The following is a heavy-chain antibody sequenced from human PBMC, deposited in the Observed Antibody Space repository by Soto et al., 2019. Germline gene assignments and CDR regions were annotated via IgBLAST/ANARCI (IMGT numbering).Heavy chain of an antibody. J-gene: IGHJ6*02. CDR1: GDTVSTNTAA. D-gene: IGHD5-12*01. Sequence: SQTLSLTCAISGDTVSTNTAAWNWIRQSPSRGLEWLGRIYYKSRWYNDYSESLKSRIAIIPDTSRNQFSLQLNSVIPEDTAVYYCARDWGYDSEPTYYYAMDVWGQGTIVTVSS. V-gene: IGHV6-1*01. CDR2: IYYKSRWYN. CDR3: ARDWGYDSEPTYYYAMDV.